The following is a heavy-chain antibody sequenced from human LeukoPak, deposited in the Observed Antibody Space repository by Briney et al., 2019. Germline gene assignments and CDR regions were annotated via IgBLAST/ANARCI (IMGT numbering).Heavy chain of an antibody. V-gene: IGHV4-59*08. J-gene: IGHJ5*01. CDR2: IFSGGTT. D-gene: IGHD6-19*01. CDR3: ARQMSGSSGFDS. CDR1: GGSIHNSY. Sequence: PSATLSLTCTVSGGSIHNSYWTWIRQPPGKGLEWIGYIFSGGTTKYNPSLKSRVTISVDTSKNQFSLKLTSVNAADTAVYYCARQMSGSSGFDSWGQGTLVTVSS.